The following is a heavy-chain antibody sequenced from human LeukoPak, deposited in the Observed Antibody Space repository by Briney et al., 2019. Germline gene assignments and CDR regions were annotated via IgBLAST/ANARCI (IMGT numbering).Heavy chain of an antibody. CDR3: ARGQGTMVRGVIITDYYYMDV. Sequence: GASVKVSCKASGYTFTGYYMNWVRQAPGQGLELMVWMNPNSGNTGYAQKFQGRVTMTRNTSISTAYMELSSLRSEDTAVYYCARGQGTMVRGVIITDYYYMDVWGKGTTVTISS. CDR1: GYTFTGYY. CDR2: MNPNSGNT. D-gene: IGHD3-10*01. V-gene: IGHV1-8*02. J-gene: IGHJ6*03.